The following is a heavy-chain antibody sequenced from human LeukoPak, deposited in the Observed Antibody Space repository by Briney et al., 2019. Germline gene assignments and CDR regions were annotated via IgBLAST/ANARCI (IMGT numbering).Heavy chain of an antibody. J-gene: IGHJ5*02. V-gene: IGHV3-23*01. CDR2: FSLSGGVT. CDR1: GSTFTNSA. Sequence: GGSLRLSCAAFGSTFTNSAMTWVRQAPGKGLDWVSAFSLSGGVTYYADPVKGRFTISRDNSTKPPYLQMEVLRVEDTAVYYCAKDRAAAADTYQFDPWGQGALVTVSS. CDR3: AKDRAAAADTYQFDP. D-gene: IGHD6-13*01.